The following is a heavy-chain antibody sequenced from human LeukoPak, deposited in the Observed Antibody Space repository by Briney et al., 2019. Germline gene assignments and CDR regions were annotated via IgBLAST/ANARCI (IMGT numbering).Heavy chain of an antibody. CDR3: ARHLPRVFGSSRAFDY. Sequence: SETLSLTCAVYGGSFSGYYWSWIRQPPGKGLEWIGEINHSGSTNYNPSLKSRVTISVDTSKNQFSLKLSSVTAADTAVYYCARHLPRVFGSSRAFDYWGQGTLVTVSS. CDR1: GGSFSGYY. J-gene: IGHJ4*02. CDR2: INHSGST. D-gene: IGHD6-6*01. V-gene: IGHV4-34*01.